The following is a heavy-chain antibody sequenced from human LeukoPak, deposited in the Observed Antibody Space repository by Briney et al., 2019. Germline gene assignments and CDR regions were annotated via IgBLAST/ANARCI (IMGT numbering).Heavy chain of an antibody. V-gene: IGHV3-43*02. Sequence: PGGSLRLSCAASGFSFDDYAMHWVRQAPGKGLEWVSFISGDGGSTKYADSVKGRFTISRDNSKNSLYLQMNSLRAEDTALYYCAKDSRNYYGYFQHWGQGTLVTVSS. D-gene: IGHD1-7*01. CDR2: ISGDGGST. CDR3: AKDSRNYYGYFQH. CDR1: GFSFDDYA. J-gene: IGHJ1*01.